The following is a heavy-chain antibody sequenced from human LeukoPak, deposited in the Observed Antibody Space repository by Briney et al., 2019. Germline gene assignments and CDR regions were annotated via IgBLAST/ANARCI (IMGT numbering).Heavy chain of an antibody. CDR3: APIAVAGTPSPGY. J-gene: IGHJ4*02. Sequence: GGSLRLSCAASGFTFSSYSMNWVRQAPGKGLEWVSYISSSSTIYYADSVKGRFTISRDNAKNSLYLQMNSLRAEDTAVYYCAPIAVAGTPSPGYWGQGTLVTVSS. CDR1: GFTFSSYS. CDR2: ISSSSTI. D-gene: IGHD6-19*01. V-gene: IGHV3-48*01.